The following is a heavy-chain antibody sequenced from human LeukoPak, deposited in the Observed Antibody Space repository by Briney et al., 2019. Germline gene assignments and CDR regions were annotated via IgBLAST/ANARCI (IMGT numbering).Heavy chain of an antibody. V-gene: IGHV3-30*02. CDR2: IRYDGSNK. CDR1: GFTFSSYG. CDR3: AKTVRSGWYRFDY. J-gene: IGHJ4*02. Sequence: GGSLRLSCAASGFTFSSYGMHWVRQAPGKGLEWVAFIRYDGSNKYYADSVKGRFTISRDNSKNTLYLQMNSLRAEDTAVYYCAKTVRSGWYRFDYWGQGTLVTVSS. D-gene: IGHD6-19*01.